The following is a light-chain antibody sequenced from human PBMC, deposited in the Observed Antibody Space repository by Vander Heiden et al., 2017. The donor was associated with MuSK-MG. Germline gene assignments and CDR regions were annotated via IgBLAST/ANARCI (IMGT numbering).Light chain of an antibody. CDR3: QKDDGAPLT. CDR2: AAS. J-gene: IGKJ4*01. CDR1: QGISNY. V-gene: IGKV1-27*01. Sequence: DIQMTQSPSSLSASVGDRVTITCRTSQGISNYLAWYQQKPGKVPKLLIYAASTLHSGVPSRFSGSGSGTDFTLTISSLQPEDVATYYCQKDDGAPLTFGGGTKVEIK.